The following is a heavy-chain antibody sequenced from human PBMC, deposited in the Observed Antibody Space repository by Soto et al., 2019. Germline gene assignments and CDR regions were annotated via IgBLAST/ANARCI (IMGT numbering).Heavy chain of an antibody. V-gene: IGHV3-23*01. D-gene: IGHD4-17*01. J-gene: IGHJ5*01. CDR2: ISGSGGST. CDR1: GFTFSSYA. CDR3: AKGVDFGPLYNWFDS. Sequence: PGGSLRLSCAASGFTFSSYAMSWVRQAPGKGLEWVSAISGSGGSTYYADSVKGRFTISRDNSKNTLYLQMNSLRAEDTAVYYCAKGVDFGPLYNWFDSWGQGTLVTVSS.